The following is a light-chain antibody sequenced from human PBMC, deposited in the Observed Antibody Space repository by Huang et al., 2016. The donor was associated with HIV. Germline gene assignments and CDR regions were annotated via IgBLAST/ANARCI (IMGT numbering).Light chain of an antibody. CDR1: QTVTNNY. J-gene: IGKJ2*03. CDR3: QQFGSSPPYS. CDR2: GAS. Sequence: IVLTQSPDTLSLSPGERATLSCRASQTVTNNYLAWYQQRPGQAPRRLIYGASTRAPGSPDRFSGSGSGTDFTLTISRLEPKDFVVYYCQQFGSSPPYSFGQGTKLEIK. V-gene: IGKV3-20*01.